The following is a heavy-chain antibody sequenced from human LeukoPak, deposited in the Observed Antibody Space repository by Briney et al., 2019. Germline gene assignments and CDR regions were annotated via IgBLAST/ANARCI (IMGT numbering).Heavy chain of an antibody. CDR3: ARFLSGSESLYYFDY. Sequence: SEPLSLPCTVSGGSISSDDHYWSWIRQPTGKGLEWFGYLYYSGITSYNPSLKSRLSISVDTSKNQFSLKLSCVIAADPAVYYCARFLSGSESLYYFDYWGQGTLVTVSS. V-gene: IGHV4-30-4*01. J-gene: IGHJ4*02. D-gene: IGHD3-10*01. CDR1: GGSISSDDHY. CDR2: LYYSGIT.